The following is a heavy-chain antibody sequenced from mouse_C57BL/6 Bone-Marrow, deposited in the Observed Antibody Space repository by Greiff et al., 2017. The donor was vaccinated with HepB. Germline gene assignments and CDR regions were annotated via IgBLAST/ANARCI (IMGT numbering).Heavy chain of an antibody. V-gene: IGHV3-3*01. D-gene: IGHD2-4*01. Sequence: EVKLMESGPSLVRPSQTLSLTCTVTGFSINSDCYWIWIRQFPGNKLEYIGYTFYSGITYYNPSLESRTYITRDTSKNQFSLKLSSVTTEDTATYYCARVWGDYDGYWYFDVWGTGTTVTVSS. CDR3: ARVWGDYDGYWYFDV. CDR2: TFYSGIT. J-gene: IGHJ1*03. CDR1: GFSINSDCY.